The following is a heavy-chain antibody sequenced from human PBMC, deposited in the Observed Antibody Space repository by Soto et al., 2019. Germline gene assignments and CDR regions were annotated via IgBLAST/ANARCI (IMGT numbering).Heavy chain of an antibody. J-gene: IGHJ6*02. V-gene: IGHV4-31*03. D-gene: IGHD5-18*01. CDR1: GGSIRSGGYY. CDR3: ARDRLMATAGTARHYFGLDV. CDR2: IYYSGST. Sequence: SETLSLTCTVSGGSIRSGGYYWSWVRQSPRRGLEWIGNIYYSGSTYYNPSLKSRLTISVDTSKNQFSLNLSSVTAADTAVYYCARDRLMATAGTARHYFGLDVWGQGTTVAVYS.